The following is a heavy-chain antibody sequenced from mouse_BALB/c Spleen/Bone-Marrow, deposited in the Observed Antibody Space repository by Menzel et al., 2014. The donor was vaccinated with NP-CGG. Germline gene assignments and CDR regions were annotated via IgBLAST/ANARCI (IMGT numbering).Heavy chain of an antibody. CDR1: GFTFSSYG. D-gene: IGHD1-1*01. Sequence: EVMLVESGGGLVQPGGSLKLSCAASGFTFSSYGMSWVRQTPDKRLELVATINSNGGSTYYPDSVKGRFTISRDNAKNTLCLQMSSLKSEDTAMYYCAGDYYGSSDYWGQGTTLTVSS. V-gene: IGHV5-6-3*01. J-gene: IGHJ2*01. CDR3: AGDYYGSSDY. CDR2: INSNGGST.